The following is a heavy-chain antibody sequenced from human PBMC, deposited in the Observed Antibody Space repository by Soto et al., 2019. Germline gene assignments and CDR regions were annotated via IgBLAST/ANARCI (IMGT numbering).Heavy chain of an antibody. CDR3: ARDLRSYDFWSGYYTGGPYGMDV. V-gene: IGHV3-7*01. Sequence: GGSLRLSXAASGFTFSSYWMSWVRQAPGKGLEWVANIKQDGSEKYYVDSVKGRFTISRDNAKNSLYLQMNSLRAEDTAVYYCARDLRSYDFWSGYYTGGPYGMDVWGQGTTVTVSS. CDR1: GFTFSSYW. J-gene: IGHJ6*02. CDR2: IKQDGSEK. D-gene: IGHD3-3*01.